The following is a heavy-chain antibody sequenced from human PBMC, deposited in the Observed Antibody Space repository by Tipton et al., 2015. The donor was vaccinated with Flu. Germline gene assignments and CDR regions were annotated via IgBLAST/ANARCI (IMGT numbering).Heavy chain of an antibody. J-gene: IGHJ5*02. CDR3: ARYPESNYHWFGP. CDR1: GFTVSTNF. CDR2: IYSGGTT. D-gene: IGHD4-11*01. V-gene: IGHV3-53*01. Sequence: SLRLSCAVSGFTVSTNFMSWVRHAPGKGLEWASIIYSGGTTYYADSVKGRFAISRDNSKNTLFLQMDSLRAEDTAVYYCARYPESNYHWFGPWGQGALVTVSS.